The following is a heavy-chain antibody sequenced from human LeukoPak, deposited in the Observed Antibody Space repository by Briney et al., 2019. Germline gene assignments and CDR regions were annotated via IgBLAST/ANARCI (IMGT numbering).Heavy chain of an antibody. CDR1: GFIFSNYA. D-gene: IGHD6-13*01. V-gene: IGHV3-33*03. Sequence: GGSLRLSCGASGFIFSNYAMHWVRQAPGKGLDWVAIIWYDGSNKYYADSVRGRFTISRDQSKNMVFLQMNSLRVEDTALYYCAKGGLAAAGIDHWGQGVLVTVSS. CDR3: AKGGLAAAGIDH. J-gene: IGHJ4*02. CDR2: IWYDGSNK.